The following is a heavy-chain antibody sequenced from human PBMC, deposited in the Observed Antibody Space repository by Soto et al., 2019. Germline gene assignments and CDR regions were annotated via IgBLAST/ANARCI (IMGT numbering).Heavy chain of an antibody. CDR3: AAGEASSRNLAPYYLDF. CDR2: IHYSGTT. CDR1: GGSMRNYF. J-gene: IGHJ4*02. V-gene: IGHV4-59*01. Sequence: PSETLSLTCRVSGGSMRNYFWTWIRQPPGKGLEWIGYIHYSGTTSFFPSYNPSLRSRVTISEDTSKNQFSLKLLSVTTADTAVYFCAAGEASSRNLAPYYLDFWGQGTLVTVSS. D-gene: IGHD6-13*01.